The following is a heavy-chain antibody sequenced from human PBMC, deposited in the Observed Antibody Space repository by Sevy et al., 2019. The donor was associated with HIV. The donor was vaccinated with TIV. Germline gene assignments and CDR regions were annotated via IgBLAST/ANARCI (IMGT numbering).Heavy chain of an antibody. V-gene: IGHV3-30-3*01. Sequence: GGSLRLSCAASGFAFSNYYAMHWVRQAPGKGLEWVALISYDGSDTYYAYSVKGRFTVSRDKFKNTLFLLMNSLTTEYTAVYYCARPRANYVDHYCFYAMDVWGQGTTVTVSS. J-gene: IGHJ6*02. CDR3: ARPRANYVDHYCFYAMDV. CDR1: GFAFSNYYA. CDR2: ISYDGSDT. D-gene: IGHD4-17*01.